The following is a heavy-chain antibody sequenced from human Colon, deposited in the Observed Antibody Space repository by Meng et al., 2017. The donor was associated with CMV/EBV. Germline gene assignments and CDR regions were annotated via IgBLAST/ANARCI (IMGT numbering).Heavy chain of an antibody. Sequence: SETLSLTCTVSSYSISSGYYWGWIRQPPGKGLEWIGSIHHSGSTYYNPSLKSRVTISVDTSKNQFSLKLSSVTAAETAVYYCGRLCTNGICYVRYWGQGTLVTVSS. V-gene: IGHV4-38-2*02. CDR1: SYSISSGYY. D-gene: IGHD2-8*01. J-gene: IGHJ4*02. CDR3: GRLCTNGICYVRY. CDR2: IHHSGST.